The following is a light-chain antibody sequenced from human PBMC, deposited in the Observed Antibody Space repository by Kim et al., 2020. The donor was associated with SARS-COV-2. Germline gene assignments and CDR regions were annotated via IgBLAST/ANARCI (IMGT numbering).Light chain of an antibody. CDR3: QQSYNSPLT. CDR1: QSITTY. CDR2: AAS. V-gene: IGKV1-39*01. Sequence: DIQMTQSPSSLSASVEDRVTITCRASQSITTYLNWYQQKPGKAPLLLIYAASSLQSGVPSRFSGSGSGTDFTLTISSLQPEDFATYYCQQSYNSPLTFGAGTKVDIK. J-gene: IGKJ4*01.